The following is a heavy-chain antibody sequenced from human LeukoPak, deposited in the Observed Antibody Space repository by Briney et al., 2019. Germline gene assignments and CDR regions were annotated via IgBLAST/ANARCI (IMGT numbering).Heavy chain of an antibody. J-gene: IGHJ6*03. CDR1: GFTVSSNF. Sequence: PGGSLRLSCAASGFTVSSNFLSWVRQAPGKGLEWVSGINWNGGSTGYADSVKGRFTISRDNAKNSLYLQMNSLRAEDTALYYCARGGITIFGVVSYMDVWGKGTTVTVSS. CDR2: INWNGGST. D-gene: IGHD3-3*01. CDR3: ARGGITIFGVVSYMDV. V-gene: IGHV3-20*04.